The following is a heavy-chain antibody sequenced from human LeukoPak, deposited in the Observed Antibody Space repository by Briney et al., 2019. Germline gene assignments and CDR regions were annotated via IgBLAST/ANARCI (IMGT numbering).Heavy chain of an antibody. CDR1: GGSITSYY. Sequence: SETLSLTCTVSGGSITSYYWSWIRQPPGKGLEWIGYIYYSGTTNYNPSLKSRVTISVDTSKNQFSLKVNSVTAADTAVYYCAGELSYYYGLGSYSMGFNYWGQGTLVTVSS. CDR3: AGELSYYYGLGSYSMGFNY. D-gene: IGHD3-10*01. J-gene: IGHJ4*02. V-gene: IGHV4-59*01. CDR2: IYYSGTT.